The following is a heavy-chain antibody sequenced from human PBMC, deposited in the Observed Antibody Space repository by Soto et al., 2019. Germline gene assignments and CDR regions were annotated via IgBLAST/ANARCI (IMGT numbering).Heavy chain of an antibody. D-gene: IGHD2-2*01. CDR2: IKSKIDGGTT. CDR3: TTYCSSTSCDSYCYHTMDV. CDR1: GITFSKAW. J-gene: IGHJ6*02. V-gene: IGHV3-15*07. Sequence: EVQLVESGGGLVKPGGSLRLSCAASGITFSKAWMNWVRQAPGKGLEWVGRIKSKIDGGTTDNAAPGNGRFTISRDESKNTLYLQVNSLKTEDTAVYYCTTYCSSTSCDSYCYHTMDVWGQGNTVTIPS.